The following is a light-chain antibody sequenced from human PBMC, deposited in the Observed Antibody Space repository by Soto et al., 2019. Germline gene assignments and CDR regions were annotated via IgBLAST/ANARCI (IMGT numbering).Light chain of an antibody. V-gene: IGKV3-20*01. J-gene: IGKJ2*01. CDR1: QSVSSSY. CDR3: QQYGSSPYT. CDR2: DAS. Sequence: EIVLTQSPGTLSLSPGERATLSCRASQSVSSSYLAWYQRKPGQAPRLLIYDASSRATGIPDRFSGSGSGTDFTLTISRLEPEDFAVYYCQQYGSSPYTFGQGTKLEIK.